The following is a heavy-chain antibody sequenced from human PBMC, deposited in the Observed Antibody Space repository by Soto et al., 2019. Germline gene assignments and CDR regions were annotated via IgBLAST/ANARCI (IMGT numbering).Heavy chain of an antibody. CDR2: INPNSGAT. V-gene: IGHV1-2*02. J-gene: IGHJ4*02. CDR1: VYTFTYYY. Sequence: XSVKVSWEASVYTFTYYYIHWVRQAPGQGLEWLGWINPNSGATAYARTFQGRVTLTRDTSISTAYMDLGGLNSDDTAVFYCATGPEGPLDYWGQGPLVTVSS. CDR3: ATGPEGPLDY. D-gene: IGHD3-10*01.